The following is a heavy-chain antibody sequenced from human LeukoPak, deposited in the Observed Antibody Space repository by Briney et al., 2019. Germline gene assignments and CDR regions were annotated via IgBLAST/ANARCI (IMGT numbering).Heavy chain of an antibody. CDR2: ISTYSGNT. D-gene: IGHD3-16*01. J-gene: IGHJ4*02. V-gene: IGHV1-18*01. CDR1: GYTFTSYG. CDR3: ARADSVWGSHHDY. Sequence: ASVKVSCKTSGYTFTSYGISWVRQAPGQGLEWMGWISTYSGNTNYAQKVPGRVTMTTDTSTSTAYMELKSLRSDDTAVYYCARADSVWGSHHDYWGQGTLVTVTS.